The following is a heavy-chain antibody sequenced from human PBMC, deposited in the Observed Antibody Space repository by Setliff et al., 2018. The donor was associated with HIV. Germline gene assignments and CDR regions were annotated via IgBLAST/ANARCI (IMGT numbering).Heavy chain of an antibody. Sequence: PGGSLRLSCTASGFTFRDYSMNWVRQAPGKGLEWVSYLGKSNSRMTYAGSVKGRFTISGDNAKNTLYLQMNSLTSEDTAVYYCARDRGLRGMLLSSKELGFYCMDVWGKGTTVTVSS. CDR1: GFTFRDYS. V-gene: IGHV3-48*01. J-gene: IGHJ6*03. D-gene: IGHD1-26*01. CDR2: LGKSNSRM. CDR3: ARDRGLRGMLLSSKELGFYCMDV.